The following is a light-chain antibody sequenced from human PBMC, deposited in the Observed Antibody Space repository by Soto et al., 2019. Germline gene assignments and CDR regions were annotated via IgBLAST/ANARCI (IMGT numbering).Light chain of an antibody. Sequence: IVLTQSPGTLSLSLGDRATLSCRASQSVNSSYLAWYQQKPGQAPRLLIYGSSTRTPGIPARFSGSGSGTDFTLAITSLLPEDFAVYYCLQYATSPFTFGQGTKLQI. V-gene: IGKV3-20*01. CDR2: GSS. CDR1: QSVNSSY. J-gene: IGKJ2*01. CDR3: LQYATSPFT.